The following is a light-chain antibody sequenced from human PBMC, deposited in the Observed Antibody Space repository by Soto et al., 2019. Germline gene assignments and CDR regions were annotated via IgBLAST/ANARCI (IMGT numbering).Light chain of an antibody. J-gene: IGKJ1*01. CDR1: QSISSW. CDR3: QQYSTYSRT. CDR2: KAS. Sequence: DIQMTQSPSTLSASVGDRVTITCRASQSISSWLAWYQQKPGKAPKLLIYKASSLESVVPSRFSGSGSGTEVTLTISSLQPDDFATYYCQQYSTYSRTFGQGTKVEIK. V-gene: IGKV1-5*03.